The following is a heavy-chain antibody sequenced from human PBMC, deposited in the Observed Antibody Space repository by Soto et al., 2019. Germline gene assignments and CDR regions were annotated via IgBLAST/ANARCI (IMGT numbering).Heavy chain of an antibody. J-gene: IGHJ3*02. V-gene: IGHV1-46*01. CDR3: ARDLGYCSGGSCYSVEIGGPFDI. D-gene: IGHD2-15*01. Sequence: ASVKVSCKASGYTFTSYYMHWVRQAPGQGLEWMGIINPSGGSTSYAQKFQGRVTMTRDTSTSTVYMELSSLRSEDTAVYYCARDLGYCSGGSCYSVEIGGPFDIWGQGTMVPVSS. CDR1: GYTFTSYY. CDR2: INPSGGST.